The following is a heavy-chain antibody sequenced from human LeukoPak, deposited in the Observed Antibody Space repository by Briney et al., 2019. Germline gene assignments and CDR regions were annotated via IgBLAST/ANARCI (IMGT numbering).Heavy chain of an antibody. D-gene: IGHD3-3*01. V-gene: IGHV1-18*01. J-gene: IGHJ4*02. CDR2: ISAYNGNT. Sequence: ASVKVSCKASGYTFTSYGISWVRQAPGQGLEWMGWISAYNGNTNYAQKLQGRVTMTTDTSTSTAYMELRSLRFDDTAVYYCARDGPDFWSGYYDYWGQGTLVTVSS. CDR1: GYTFTSYG. CDR3: ARDGPDFWSGYYDY.